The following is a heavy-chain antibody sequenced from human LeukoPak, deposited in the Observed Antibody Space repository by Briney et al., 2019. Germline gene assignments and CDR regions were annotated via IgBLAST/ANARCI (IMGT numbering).Heavy chain of an antibody. CDR1: GGSISGWY. CDR3: AGGFPSGLPETRIQLDY. D-gene: IGHD5-18*01. CDR2: IYDNGNT. Sequence: SETLSLTCTVSGGSISGWYWSWIRQPPGKGLEWIGYIYDNGNTNYNPSLKSRVTMSVDTSKNQFSLKLSSVTAADTAVYYCAGGFPSGLPETRIQLDYWGQGTLVTVSS. V-gene: IGHV4-59*08. J-gene: IGHJ4*02.